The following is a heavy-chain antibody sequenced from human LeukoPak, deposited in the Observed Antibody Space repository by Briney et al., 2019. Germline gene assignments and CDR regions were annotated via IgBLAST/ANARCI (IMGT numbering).Heavy chain of an antibody. CDR1: GFTFGNYA. Sequence: GGSLRLSCQTSGFTFGNYAMSWVRQAQGKELEWISAISANGVNTYYADSVKGRFTISRDNSRHTLSLQMNGLRADDTAVYYCAKGSAAARPYYFDSWGQGTLVAVSS. D-gene: IGHD6-6*01. CDR3: AKGSAAARPYYFDS. J-gene: IGHJ4*02. CDR2: ISANGVNT. V-gene: IGHV3-23*01.